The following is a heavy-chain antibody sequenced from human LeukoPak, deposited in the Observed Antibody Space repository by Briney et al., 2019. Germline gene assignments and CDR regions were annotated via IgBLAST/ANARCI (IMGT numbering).Heavy chain of an antibody. Sequence: GGSLRLSCAASGFTFSNYEMHWVRRAPGKGLEWVSYISSGGSTVYYADSVKGRFTVSRDNAKNSLYLQVSSLRAEGTAVYYCARGGSFVEYWGQGTLVIVSS. V-gene: IGHV3-48*03. CDR3: ARGGSFVEY. CDR2: ISSGGSTV. D-gene: IGHD3-10*01. CDR1: GFTFSNYE. J-gene: IGHJ4*02.